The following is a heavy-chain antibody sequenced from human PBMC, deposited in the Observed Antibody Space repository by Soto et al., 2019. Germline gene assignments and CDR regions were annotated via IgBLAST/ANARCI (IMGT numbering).Heavy chain of an antibody. V-gene: IGHV4-34*01. CDR1: GGSFSDYK. J-gene: IGHJ5*02. CDR3: ASGAIWSARDWFAP. D-gene: IGHD3-3*01. CDR2: INHSGIS. Sequence: QVQLRQWGTGLLKSSETLSLTCAVDGGSFSDYKWTWIRQSPGKGMESSGDINHSGISNYNPSFKSRVTLSDDTSKYQFALRVQSVTAADTAVYFCASGAIWSARDWFAPWGQGTLVTVSS.